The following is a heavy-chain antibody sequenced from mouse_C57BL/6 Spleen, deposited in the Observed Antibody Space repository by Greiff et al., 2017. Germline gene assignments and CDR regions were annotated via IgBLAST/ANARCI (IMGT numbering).Heavy chain of an antibody. D-gene: IGHD2-1*01. J-gene: IGHJ4*01. CDR2: IYPGSGST. V-gene: IGHV1-55*01. CDR1: GYTFTSYW. Sequence: QVQLKQPGAELVKPGASVKMSCKASGYTFTSYWITWVKQRPGKGLEWIGDIYPGSGSTNYNEKFKSKATLTVGTSSSTAYMQLSSLTSEDSAVYYCARYQLPPYARDYWGQGTSVTVSS. CDR3: ARYQLPPYARDY.